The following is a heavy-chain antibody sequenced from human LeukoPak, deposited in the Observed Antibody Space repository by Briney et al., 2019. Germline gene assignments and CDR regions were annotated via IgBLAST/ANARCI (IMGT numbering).Heavy chain of an antibody. D-gene: IGHD2-2*01. J-gene: IGHJ6*03. Sequence: GGSLRLSCAASGFTFSTYAMSWVRQAPGKGLEWVSAISGSGGSTYYADSVKGRFTISRDNSKNTLYLQMNSLRADDTAVYYCAKGGVVPAAMLGYCYYYHMDVWGKGTTVTVSS. CDR3: AKGGVVPAAMLGYCYYYHMDV. CDR1: GFTFSTYA. CDR2: ISGSGGST. V-gene: IGHV3-23*01.